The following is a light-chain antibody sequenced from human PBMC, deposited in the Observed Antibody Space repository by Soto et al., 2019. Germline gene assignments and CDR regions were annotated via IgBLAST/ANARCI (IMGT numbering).Light chain of an antibody. CDR3: VSYTDTDTLV. V-gene: IGLV2-14*01. Sequence: QSALTQPASVSGSRGQSIIISCVGRNTDVGQDKSVSWYQQGPGKAPKLLIFEVTNRPSGVSNRFSGSRSCNTASLTISGLQPDDEGDYFCVSYTDTDTLVFGTGTKVTVL. CDR1: NTDVGQDKS. CDR2: EVT. J-gene: IGLJ1*01.